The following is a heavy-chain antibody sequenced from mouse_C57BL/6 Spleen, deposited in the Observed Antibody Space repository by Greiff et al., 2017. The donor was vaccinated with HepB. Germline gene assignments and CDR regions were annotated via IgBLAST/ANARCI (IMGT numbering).Heavy chain of an antibody. Sequence: VQLQQSGPELVKPGASVKISCKASGYTFTDYYMNWVKQSHGKSLEWIGDINPNNGGTSYNQKFKGKATLTVDKSSSTAYMELRSLTSEDSAVYYCARIYYGYDEDAYWGQGTLVTVSA. CDR1: GYTFTDYY. CDR3: ARIYYGYDEDAY. CDR2: INPNNGGT. D-gene: IGHD2-2*01. J-gene: IGHJ3*01. V-gene: IGHV1-26*01.